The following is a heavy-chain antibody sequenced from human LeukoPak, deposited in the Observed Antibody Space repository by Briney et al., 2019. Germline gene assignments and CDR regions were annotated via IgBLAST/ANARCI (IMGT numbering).Heavy chain of an antibody. Sequence: SETLSLTCAVYGGSFSGYYWSWIRQPPGTGLEWIGEINHSGSTNYNPSLKSRVTISVDTSKNQFSLKLSSVTAADTAVYYCARGASYRIQLWSHCGMDVWGQGTTVTVSS. J-gene: IGHJ6*02. V-gene: IGHV4-34*01. CDR2: INHSGST. D-gene: IGHD5-18*01. CDR1: GGSFSGYY. CDR3: ARGASYRIQLWSHCGMDV.